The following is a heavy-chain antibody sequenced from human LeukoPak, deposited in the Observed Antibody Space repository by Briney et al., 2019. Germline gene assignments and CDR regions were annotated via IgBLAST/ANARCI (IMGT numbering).Heavy chain of an antibody. CDR1: GGSISSGDYY. CDR2: IYYSGST. D-gene: IGHD6-19*01. Sequence: SETLSLTCTVSGGSISSGDYYWSCIRLPPGKGLEWIGYIYYSGSTYYNPSLKSRVTISVDTSKNRFSLNLSSVTAADTAVYYCASSERGWYRFDYWGQGTLVTVSP. J-gene: IGHJ4*02. CDR3: ASSERGWYRFDY. V-gene: IGHV4-30-4*02.